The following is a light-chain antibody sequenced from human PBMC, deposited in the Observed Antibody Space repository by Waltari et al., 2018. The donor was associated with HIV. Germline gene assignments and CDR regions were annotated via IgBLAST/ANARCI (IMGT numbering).Light chain of an antibody. J-gene: IGKJ2*01. CDR3: QQYGSLPYT. CDR1: QIVTSGY. Sequence: EIVLTQSPGTVSLSQGERVALSCRASQIVTSGYLAWYQQKPGQPPSLLIHGTSGRATGIPDRFSGSGSGTDFTLTISRLEPEDVAVYYCQQYGSLPYTFGQGTKLEIK. V-gene: IGKV3-20*01. CDR2: GTS.